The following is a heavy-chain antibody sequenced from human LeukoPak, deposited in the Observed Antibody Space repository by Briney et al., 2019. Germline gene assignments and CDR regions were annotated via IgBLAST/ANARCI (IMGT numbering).Heavy chain of an antibody. CDR1: GGSISSYY. CDR2: IYYSGGT. V-gene: IGHV4-59*01. J-gene: IGHJ4*02. Sequence: SETLSLTCTVSGGSISSYYWSWIRQPPGKGLEWIGYIYYSGGTNYNPSLKSRVTISVDTSKNQFSLKLSSVTAADTAVYYCARGGLIAAAVIDYWGQGTLVTVSS. D-gene: IGHD6-13*01. CDR3: ARGGLIAAAVIDY.